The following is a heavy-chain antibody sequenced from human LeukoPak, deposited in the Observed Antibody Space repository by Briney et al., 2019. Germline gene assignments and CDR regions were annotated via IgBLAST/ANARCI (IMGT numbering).Heavy chain of an antibody. CDR3: AKSSYYDSSGFYREYYFDY. CDR2: ISGSGGST. CDR1: GFTFSTYA. D-gene: IGHD3-22*01. J-gene: IGHJ4*02. V-gene: IGHV3-23*01. Sequence: GGSLRLSCAASGFTFSTYAMSWVRQAPGKGLEWVSDISGSGGSTHYADSVKGRFTISRDNSKNTLYLQMNSLRAEDTAVYYCAKSSYYDSSGFYREYYFDYWGQGTLVTVSS.